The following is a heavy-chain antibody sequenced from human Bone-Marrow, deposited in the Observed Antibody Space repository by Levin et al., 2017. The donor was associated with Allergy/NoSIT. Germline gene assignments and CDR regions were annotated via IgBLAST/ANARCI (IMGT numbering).Heavy chain of an antibody. J-gene: IGHJ4*02. D-gene: IGHD1-26*01. V-gene: IGHV3-15*01. CDR2: IKNEAAGGTI. CDR3: SQSVAMYGGDV. Sequence: GESLKISCVASGITFSDVWMNWVRQAPGQGLEWVGRIKNEAAGGTIDYAAPVRGRFTISRDDSKNTLYLQMNSLKSEDSAVYYCSQSVAMYGGDVWGQGTLVTVSS. CDR1: GITFSDVW.